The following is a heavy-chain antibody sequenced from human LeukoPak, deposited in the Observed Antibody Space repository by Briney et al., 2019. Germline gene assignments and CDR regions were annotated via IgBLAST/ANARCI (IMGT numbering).Heavy chain of an antibody. CDR3: ARTGPGMYSFDS. D-gene: IGHD1-1*01. V-gene: IGHV3-23*01. J-gene: IGHJ4*02. CDR1: GFTFSSYA. Sequence: GGSLRLSCAASGFTFSSYAMSWVRQAPGKGLEWVSSISGSGGRTYHADSVKGRFTISRDKAKNSLYLQTNSLRAEDTAVYYCARTGPGMYSFDSWGQGTLVTVSS. CDR2: ISGSGGRT.